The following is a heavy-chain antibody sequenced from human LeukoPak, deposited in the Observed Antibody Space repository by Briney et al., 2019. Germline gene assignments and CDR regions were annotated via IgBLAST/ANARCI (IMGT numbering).Heavy chain of an antibody. V-gene: IGHV3-33*01. D-gene: IGHD2-15*01. CDR3: ARGRVVVVNYYFDY. CDR1: GFTFSSYG. Sequence: GGSLRLSCAASGFTFSSYGMHWVRQAPGKGLEWVAVIWYDGSNKYYADSVKGRFTISRGNSKNTLYLQMNSLRAEDTAVYYCARGRVVVVNYYFDYWGQGTLVTVSS. J-gene: IGHJ4*02. CDR2: IWYDGSNK.